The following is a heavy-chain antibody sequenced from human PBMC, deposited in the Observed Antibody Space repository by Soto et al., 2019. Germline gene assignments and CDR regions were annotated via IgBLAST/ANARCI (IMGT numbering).Heavy chain of an antibody. V-gene: IGHV3-33*01. CDR3: ERDMTTVTTPSGMDV. CDR2: IWYDGSNK. Sequence: GGSLRLSCAASGFTFSSYGMHWVRQAPGKGLEWVAVIWYDGSNKYYADSVKGRFTISRDNSKNTLYLQMNSLRAEDTAVYYCERDMTTVTTPSGMDVWGQGTTVTVSS. CDR1: GFTFSSYG. D-gene: IGHD4-17*01. J-gene: IGHJ6*02.